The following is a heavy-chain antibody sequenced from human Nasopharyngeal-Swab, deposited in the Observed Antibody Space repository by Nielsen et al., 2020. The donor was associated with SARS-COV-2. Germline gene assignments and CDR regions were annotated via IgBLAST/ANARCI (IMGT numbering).Heavy chain of an antibody. D-gene: IGHD6-13*01. V-gene: IGHV3-30*18. CDR1: GFTFSSYG. CDR2: ISYDGSNK. Sequence: GGSLRLSCAASGFTFSSYGMHWVRQAPGKGLEWVAVISYDGSNKYYADSVKGRFAISRDNSKNTLYLQMNGLRAEDTAVYYCAKAGTAAGFDYWGQGTLVTVSS. CDR3: AKAGTAAGFDY. J-gene: IGHJ4*02.